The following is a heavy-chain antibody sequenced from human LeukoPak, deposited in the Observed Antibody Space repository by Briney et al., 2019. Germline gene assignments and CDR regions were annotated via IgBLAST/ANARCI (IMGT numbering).Heavy chain of an antibody. CDR3: AKDIIPYDSSGGIDY. CDR1: GFTFDDYA. J-gene: IGHJ4*02. CDR2: ISWNSGSI. Sequence: PGGSLRLSCAASGFTFDDYAMHWVRQAPGKGLEWVSGISWNSGSIGYADSVKGRFTISRDNAKNSLYLQMNSLRAEDTALYYCAKDIIPYDSSGGIDYWGQGTLVTVSS. V-gene: IGHV3-9*01. D-gene: IGHD3-22*01.